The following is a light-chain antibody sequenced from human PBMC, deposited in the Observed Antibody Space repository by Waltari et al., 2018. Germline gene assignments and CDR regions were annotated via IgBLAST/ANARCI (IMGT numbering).Light chain of an antibody. J-gene: IGKJ5*01. CDR2: DAS. CDR3: QQRINVPST. V-gene: IGKV3-11*01. CDR1: QSVSRY. Sequence: EIVLTQSPATLSLSPGQTATLSCRARQSVSRYLACYQQKTGQAPMLLIYDASNRVTGIPARFSGSGSGTDFTLNISSLEPEDFAVYYCQQRINVPSTFGQGTRLEIK.